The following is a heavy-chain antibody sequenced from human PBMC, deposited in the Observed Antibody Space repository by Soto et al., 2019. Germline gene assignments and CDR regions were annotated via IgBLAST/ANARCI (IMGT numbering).Heavy chain of an antibody. J-gene: IGHJ4*02. CDR2: IYWNDDQ. Sequence: SGPTLVNPTQTLTLTCNFSDFSLTTRGVGVGRIRQPPGKALEWVALIYWNDDQRYNPSLKSRLTVTKDTSKNHVVLTMTNVDPLDTATYYCTHRSPAYGHDFWGPGTLVTVS. CDR3: THRSPAYGHDF. D-gene: IGHD3-10*01. V-gene: IGHV2-5*01. CDR1: DFSLTTRGVG.